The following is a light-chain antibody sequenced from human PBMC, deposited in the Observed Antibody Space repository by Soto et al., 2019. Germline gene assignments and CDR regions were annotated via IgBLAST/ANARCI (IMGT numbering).Light chain of an antibody. CDR1: QSVSSSY. Sequence: EIVLTQSPGTLSLSPGERATLCCRAIQSVSSSYLAWYQQKPGQAPRLLIYGASSRATGIPGRFSGSGSGTEFTLTISSLQSEDFAVYYCQQYNNWPPITFGQGTRLEIK. CDR3: QQYNNWPPIT. CDR2: GAS. J-gene: IGKJ5*01. V-gene: IGKV3-20*01.